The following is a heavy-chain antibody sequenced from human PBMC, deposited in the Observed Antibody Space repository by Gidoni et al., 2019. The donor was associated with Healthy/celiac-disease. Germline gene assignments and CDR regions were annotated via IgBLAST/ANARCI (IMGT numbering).Heavy chain of an antibody. CDR2: VVPDDGAT. CDR1: GYNYTDYY. CDR3: ATVKYGDFVYYFAS. J-gene: IGHJ4*02. D-gene: IGHD4-17*01. V-gene: IGHV1-69-2*01. Sequence: EVQLVQSGAEEKKPGATVKITCKVAGYNYTDYYMHWVQQAPGTGLEWLGLVVPDDGATIYAETFQGRVTITADPSTDTAYMELSSLRSEDTAVYYCATVKYGDFVYYFASWGQGTLVTVSS.